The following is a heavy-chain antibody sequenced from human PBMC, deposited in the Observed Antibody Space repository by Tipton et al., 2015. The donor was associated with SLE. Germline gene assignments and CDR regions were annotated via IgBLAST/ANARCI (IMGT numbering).Heavy chain of an antibody. V-gene: IGHV4-59*11. Sequence: TLSLTCTVSGGSMNNQYWNWIRQPPGKGLEWIGRIHYRGRTNYNPSLSSRVTISIDTSSNQFSLKLTSVTAADTAVYYCVRRVLESAIVGVTGNWLDPWGQGTLVTVSS. CDR3: VRRVLESAIVGVTGNWLDP. CDR2: IHYRGRT. CDR1: GGSMNNQY. D-gene: IGHD3-3*01. J-gene: IGHJ5*02.